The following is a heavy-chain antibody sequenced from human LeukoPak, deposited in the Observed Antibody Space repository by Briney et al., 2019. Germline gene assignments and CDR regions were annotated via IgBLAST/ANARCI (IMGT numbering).Heavy chain of an antibody. V-gene: IGHV1-2*06. Sequence: EASVKVSCKASGYTFTGYYMHWVRQAPGQGLEWMGRINPNSGGTNYAQKFQGRVTMTRDTSISTAYMELSRLRSDDTAVYYCAAGLYCSGGSCFSARYYYGMDVWGQGTTVTVSS. CDR3: AAGLYCSGGSCFSARYYYGMDV. D-gene: IGHD2-15*01. CDR1: GYTFTGYY. J-gene: IGHJ6*02. CDR2: INPNSGGT.